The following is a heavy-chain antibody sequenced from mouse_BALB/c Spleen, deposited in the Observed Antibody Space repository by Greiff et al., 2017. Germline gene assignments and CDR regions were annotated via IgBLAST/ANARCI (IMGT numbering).Heavy chain of an antibody. CDR1: GYTFSSYW. J-gene: IGHJ3*01. Sequence: VQLQQSGAELMKPGASVKISCKATGYTFSSYWIEWVKQRPGHGLEWIGEILPGSGSTNYTEKFKGKATFTADTSSNTAYMQLSSLTSEDSAVYYCARYGTRAYWGQGTLVTVSA. CDR3: ARYGTRAY. CDR2: ILPGSGST. V-gene: IGHV1-9*01. D-gene: IGHD4-1*01.